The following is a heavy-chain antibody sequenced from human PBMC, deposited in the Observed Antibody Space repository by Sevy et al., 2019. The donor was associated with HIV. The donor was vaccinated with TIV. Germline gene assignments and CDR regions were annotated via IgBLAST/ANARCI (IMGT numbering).Heavy chain of an antibody. D-gene: IGHD1-7*01. CDR3: ARLSKLRSFDP. Sequence: GGSLRLSCAASGFTVSSNYMSWVRQAPGKGLEWVSVIYSGGRTYYADSVKGRFTISRDNSKNTLYPQMNSLRAEATAVYYCARLSKLRSFDPWGQGTLVTVSS. CDR1: GFTVSSNY. CDR2: IYSGGRT. J-gene: IGHJ5*02. V-gene: IGHV3-53*01.